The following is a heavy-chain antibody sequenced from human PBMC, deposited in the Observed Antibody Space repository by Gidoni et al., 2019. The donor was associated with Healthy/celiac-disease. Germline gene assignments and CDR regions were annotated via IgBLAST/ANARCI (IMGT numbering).Heavy chain of an antibody. CDR1: GFTFSSYG. D-gene: IGHD3-10*01. Sequence: QVQLVESGGGVVKPGRSLRLSCAASGFTFSSYGMHWVRQAPGKGLEWVAVISYDGSNKYYADSVKGRFTISRDNSKNTLYLQMNSLRAEDTAVYYCAKSYGSGSLFDYWGQGTLVTVSS. CDR3: AKSYGSGSLFDY. V-gene: IGHV3-30*18. J-gene: IGHJ4*02. CDR2: ISYDGSNK.